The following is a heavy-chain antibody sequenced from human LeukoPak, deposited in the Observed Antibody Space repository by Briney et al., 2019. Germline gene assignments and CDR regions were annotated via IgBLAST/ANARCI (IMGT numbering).Heavy chain of an antibody. J-gene: IGHJ4*02. CDR3: AKGSRVRELYYFDY. Sequence: GASVKVSCKVSGYTLTELSMHWVRQAPGKGLEWMGGFDPEDGETIYAQKFQGRVTMTEDTSTDTAYMELSSLRSEDTAVYYCAKGSRVRELYYFDYWGQGTLVTVSS. CDR2: FDPEDGET. V-gene: IGHV1-24*01. D-gene: IGHD1-26*01. CDR1: GYTLTELS.